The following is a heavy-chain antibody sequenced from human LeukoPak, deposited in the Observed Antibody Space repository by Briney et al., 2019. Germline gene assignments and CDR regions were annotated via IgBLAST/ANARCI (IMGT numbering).Heavy chain of an antibody. D-gene: IGHD1-26*01. Sequence: PGGSLRLSCAASGFTFGIYAMNWVRQTPGQGLDWVSSITSGSSHIYYADSVKGRFTISRDNANSSLYLQMNSLRAEDTAVYYCARDPYSGSYGADYYYYMDVWGKGTTVTISS. V-gene: IGHV3-21*01. CDR2: ITSGSSHI. CDR1: GFTFGIYA. CDR3: ARDPYSGSYGADYYYYMDV. J-gene: IGHJ6*03.